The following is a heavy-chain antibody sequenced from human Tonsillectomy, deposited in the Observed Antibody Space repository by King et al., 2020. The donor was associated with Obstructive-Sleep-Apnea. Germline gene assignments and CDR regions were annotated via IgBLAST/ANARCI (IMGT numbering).Heavy chain of an antibody. CDR1: VGSFSDYY. CDR3: ARGSGAAAVNWFDP. Sequence: VQLQQWGAGLLKPSETLSLTCAVYVGSFSDYYWSWIRQPPGKGLEWIGEINHSGSTNYTPSLKSRVTISVDTSKSQFSLKLSSVTAADTAVYYCARGSGAAAVNWFDPWGQGTLVTVSS. D-gene: IGHD6-13*01. J-gene: IGHJ5*02. CDR2: INHSGST. V-gene: IGHV4-34*01.